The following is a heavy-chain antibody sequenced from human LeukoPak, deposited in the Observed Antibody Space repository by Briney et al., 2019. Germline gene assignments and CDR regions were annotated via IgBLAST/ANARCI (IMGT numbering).Heavy chain of an antibody. CDR1: GSTLSDLS. CDR3: VTDRARLFWYFDL. V-gene: IGHV1-24*01. Sequence: ASVKVSCKVSGSTLSDLSIHWVRQAPGKGLEYVGGSDPEDGETFHAQNFQGRVTMTEDTSIDTAYMELSSLRSEDTAVYYCVTDRARLFWYFDLWGRGTLVTVSS. J-gene: IGHJ2*01. CDR2: SDPEDGET. D-gene: IGHD2-21*02.